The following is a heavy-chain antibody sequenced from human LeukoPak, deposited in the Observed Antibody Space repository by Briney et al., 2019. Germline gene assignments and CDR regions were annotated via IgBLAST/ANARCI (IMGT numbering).Heavy chain of an antibody. D-gene: IGHD2-21*02. J-gene: IGHJ4*02. Sequence: PGGSLRLSCAASGFTFSSYAMHWVRQAPGKGLEWVAVISYDGSNKYYADSVKGRFTISRDNSKNTLYLQMNSLRAEDTAVYYCARGRLVVVTAPFDYWGQGTLVTVSS. CDR1: GFTFSSYA. V-gene: IGHV3-30-3*01. CDR2: ISYDGSNK. CDR3: ARGRLVVVTAPFDY.